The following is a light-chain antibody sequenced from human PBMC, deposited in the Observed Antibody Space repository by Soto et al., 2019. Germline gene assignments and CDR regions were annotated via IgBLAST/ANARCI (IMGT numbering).Light chain of an antibody. V-gene: IGKV3-20*01. CDR1: QSVSSNF. CDR2: GAS. J-gene: IGKJ1*01. CDR3: HQYRSSPRT. Sequence: EMVLTQSPGTRSLSPGDRATLSCRASQSVSSNFLAWYQQKPGQARRLLIYGASIRATGIPDRFSGSGSETDFTLTIRRLEPEDFAMYFCHQYRSSPRTFGQGTKVEIK.